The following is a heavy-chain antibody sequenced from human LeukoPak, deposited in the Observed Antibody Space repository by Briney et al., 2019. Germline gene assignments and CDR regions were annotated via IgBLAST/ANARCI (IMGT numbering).Heavy chain of an antibody. CDR3: AKGGRITMVRGVIRSLDY. D-gene: IGHD3-10*01. V-gene: IGHV3-23*01. CDR1: GFTFSSYA. J-gene: IGHJ4*02. Sequence: GGSLRLSCAASGFTFSSYAMSWVRQAPGKGLEWVSAISGSGSSTYYADSVKGRFTISRDNSKNTLYLQMNSLRAEDTAVYYCAKGGRITMVRGVIRSLDYWGQGALVTVSS. CDR2: ISGSGSST.